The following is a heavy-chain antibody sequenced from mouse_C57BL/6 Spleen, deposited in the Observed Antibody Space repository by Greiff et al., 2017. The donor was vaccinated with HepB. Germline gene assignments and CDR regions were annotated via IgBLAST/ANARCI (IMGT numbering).Heavy chain of an antibody. CDR3: ASCYYEWYFDV. Sequence: VQLQQSGPGLVQPSQSLSITCTVSGFSLTSYGVHWVRQSPGKGLEWLGVIWSGGSTDYNAACISRLSISKDNSKSQVFFKMNSLQADDTAIYYCASCYYEWYFDVWGTGTTVTVSS. CDR1: GFSLTSYG. J-gene: IGHJ1*03. V-gene: IGHV2-2*01. CDR2: IWSGGST. D-gene: IGHD1-1*01.